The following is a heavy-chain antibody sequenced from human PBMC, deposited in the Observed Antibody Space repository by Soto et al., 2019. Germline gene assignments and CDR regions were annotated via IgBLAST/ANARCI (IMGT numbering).Heavy chain of an antibody. CDR1: GGSFSGYY. Sequence: LSLTCAVYGGSFSGYYWSWIRQPPGKGLEWIGEINHSGSTNYNPSLKSRVTISVDTSKNQFSLKLSSVTAADTAVYYCARHRRVYYYYYYMDVWGKGTTVTVSS. V-gene: IGHV4-34*01. CDR2: INHSGST. J-gene: IGHJ6*03. CDR3: ARHRRVYYYYYYMDV. D-gene: IGHD6-13*01.